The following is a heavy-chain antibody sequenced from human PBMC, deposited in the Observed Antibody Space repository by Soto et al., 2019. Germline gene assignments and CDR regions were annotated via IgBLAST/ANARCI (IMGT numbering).Heavy chain of an antibody. CDR1: GGSINTGAYY. Sequence: SETLSLTCTVSGGSINTGAYYWSWIRQPPGKGLEWIGYIYYSGSTNYNPSLKSRVTISVDTSKNQFSLKLSSVTAADTAVYYCARIPLLAPGYCSGGSCYYFDYWGQGTLVTVSS. V-gene: IGHV4-61*08. CDR3: ARIPLLAPGYCSGGSCYYFDY. D-gene: IGHD2-15*01. CDR2: IYYSGST. J-gene: IGHJ4*02.